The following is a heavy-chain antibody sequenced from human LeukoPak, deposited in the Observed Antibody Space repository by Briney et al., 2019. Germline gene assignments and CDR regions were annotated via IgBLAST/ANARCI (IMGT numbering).Heavy chain of an antibody. CDR3: ASFSDITGWVFY. V-gene: IGHV4-39*02. CDR1: GGSISSGSYY. D-gene: IGHD1-14*01. J-gene: IGHJ4*02. Sequence: PSETLSLTCTVSGGSISSGSYYWSWIRQPAGKGLEWIGSIYSSGSTYYNPSLTSRVTTSVDTSKNHFSLELSSVTAADTAVYYCASFSDITGWVFYWGQGSLVTVSS. CDR2: IYSSGST.